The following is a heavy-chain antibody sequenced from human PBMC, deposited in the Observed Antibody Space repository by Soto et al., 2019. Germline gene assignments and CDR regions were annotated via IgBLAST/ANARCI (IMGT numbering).Heavy chain of an antibody. CDR3: ARGRPWELYDY. D-gene: IGHD1-26*01. CDR2: IYYSGNT. J-gene: IGHJ4*02. Sequence: PSETLSLTCTVSGGSVNTYYWSWIRQPPGKGLERIGYIYYSGNTNYNPSLKSRVTISVDTSKNQFSLKLSSMTAADTAVYFCARGRPWELYDYWGQGTLVTVSS. CDR1: GGSVNTYY. V-gene: IGHV4-59*02.